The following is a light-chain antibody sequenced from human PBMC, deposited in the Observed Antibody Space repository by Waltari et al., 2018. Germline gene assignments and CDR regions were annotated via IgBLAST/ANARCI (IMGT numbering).Light chain of an antibody. CDR2: DAS. CDR1: QDISNY. CDR3: QQYDNLPFT. Sequence: DIQMTQSPSSLSASVGDRVTITCQAIQDISNYFNWYQQKPGKAPKLLIYDASNLETGVPSRFSGSGSGTDFTFTISSLQPEDIATYYCQQYDNLPFTFGPGTKVDIK. J-gene: IGKJ3*01. V-gene: IGKV1-33*01.